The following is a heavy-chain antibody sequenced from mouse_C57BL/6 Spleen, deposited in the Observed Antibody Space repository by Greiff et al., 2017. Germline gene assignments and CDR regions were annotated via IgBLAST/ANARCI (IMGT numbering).Heavy chain of an antibody. D-gene: IGHD2-2*01. CDR3: ARGAGYGYPLDY. V-gene: IGHV1-82*01. J-gene: IGHJ2*01. Sequence: VKLQESGPELVKPGASVKISCKASGYAFSSSWMNWVKQRPGKGLEWIGRIYPGDGDTNYKGKFKGKATLSADKSSSTAYMQLSSLTSEDSAVYFCARGAGYGYPLDYWGQGTTLTVSS. CDR1: GYAFSSSW. CDR2: IYPGDGDT.